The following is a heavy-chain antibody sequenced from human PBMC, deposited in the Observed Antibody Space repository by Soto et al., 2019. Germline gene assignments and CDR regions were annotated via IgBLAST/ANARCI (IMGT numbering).Heavy chain of an antibody. D-gene: IGHD3-10*01. Sequence: GGSLRLSCAASGFTFSDYYMSWIRQAPGKGLEWVSYIRSSGSTIYYADSVKGRFTISRDNAKNSLYLQMNSLRAEDTAVYYCARAGTMVRGVIVDYYSMDVWGQGTTVTVSS. CDR3: ARAGTMVRGVIVDYYSMDV. CDR2: IRSSGSTI. CDR1: GFTFSDYY. V-gene: IGHV3-11*01. J-gene: IGHJ6*02.